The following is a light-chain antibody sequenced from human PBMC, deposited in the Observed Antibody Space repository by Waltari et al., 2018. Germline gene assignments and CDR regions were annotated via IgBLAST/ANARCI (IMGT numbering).Light chain of an antibody. CDR1: RSNIGAGYY. J-gene: IGLJ2*01. CDR2: ENI. Sequence: QSVLTQPPSTSGAPGQRITISCTGTRSNIGAGYYVSWYQQFPGTAPKLLIYENINRPSGVSDRFSGSKSDTSASLTITGLQSEDEADYYCSAWDTSLSAVLFGGGTRLTVL. V-gene: IGLV1-40*01. CDR3: SAWDTSLSAVL.